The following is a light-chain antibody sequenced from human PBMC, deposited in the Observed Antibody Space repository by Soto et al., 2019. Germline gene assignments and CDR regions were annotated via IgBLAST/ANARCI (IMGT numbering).Light chain of an antibody. CDR2: TAS. J-gene: IGKJ4*01. CDR3: QQSYKTPLT. CDR1: QTISIF. Sequence: DIQMDHGRSSLSACVGASFAGTRRASQTISIFLNWYQHKPGKPPTLLIYTASSLQSGVPSRFSGSGSGTDFTLTISSLQPEDFATYYCQQSYKTPLTFGGGTKVDIK. V-gene: IGKV1-39*01.